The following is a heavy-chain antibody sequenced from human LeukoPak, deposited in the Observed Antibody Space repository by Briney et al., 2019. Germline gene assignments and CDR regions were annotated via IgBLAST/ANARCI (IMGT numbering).Heavy chain of an antibody. CDR1: GFTFSSHS. D-gene: IGHD3-10*01. CDR3: ASPGWLGVEAGFDY. Sequence: GSLRLSCAASGFTFSSHSMNWVRQAPGKGLEWIGSIYYSGSTYYNPSLKSRVTISVDTSKNQFSLKLSSVTAADTAVYYCASPGWLGVEAGFDYWGQGTLVTVSS. CDR2: IYYSGST. J-gene: IGHJ4*02. V-gene: IGHV4-59*05.